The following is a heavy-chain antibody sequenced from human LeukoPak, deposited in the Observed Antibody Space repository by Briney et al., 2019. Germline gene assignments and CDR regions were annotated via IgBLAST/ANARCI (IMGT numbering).Heavy chain of an antibody. V-gene: IGHV4-31*03. J-gene: IGHJ4*02. CDR3: ARVRSSSWSVFDY. Sequence: KTSETLSLTCTVSGGSISSGGYYWSWIRQHPGKGLEWIGYIYYSGSTYYNPSLKSRVTISVDTSKNQFSLKLSSVTAADTAVYYCARVRSSSWSVFDYWGQGTLVTVSS. CDR2: IYYSGST. D-gene: IGHD6-13*01. CDR1: GGSISSGGYY.